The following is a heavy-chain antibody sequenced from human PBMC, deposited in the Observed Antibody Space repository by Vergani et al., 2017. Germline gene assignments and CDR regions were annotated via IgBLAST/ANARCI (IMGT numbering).Heavy chain of an antibody. V-gene: IGHV3-74*01. CDR2: INSDGSST. D-gene: IGHD2-2*01. CDR1: GFTFSSYW. CDR3: ARDGGAAIHAFDI. J-gene: IGHJ3*02. Sequence: EVQLVESGGGLVQPGGSLRRSCAASGFTFSSYWMHWVRQAPGKGLVWVSRINSDGSSTSYADSVKGRFTISRDNAKNTLYLQMNSLRAEDTAVYYCARDGGAAIHAFDIWGQGTMVTVSS.